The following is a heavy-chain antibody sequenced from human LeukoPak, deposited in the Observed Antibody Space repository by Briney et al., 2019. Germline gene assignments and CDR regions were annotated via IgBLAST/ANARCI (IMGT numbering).Heavy chain of an antibody. CDR1: GYTFISYY. CDR3: FTGLKDYNGIDV. J-gene: IGHJ6*02. D-gene: IGHD3-10*01. Sequence: ASVKVSCKASGYTFISYYIHWVRQAPGQGLEWMGIINPSYGSTTYAQKFQGRVTMVRDTSTSTVYMELSSLRSEDTAVYYCFTGLKDYNGIDVWGQGTTVTVSS. CDR2: INPSYGST. V-gene: IGHV1-46*01.